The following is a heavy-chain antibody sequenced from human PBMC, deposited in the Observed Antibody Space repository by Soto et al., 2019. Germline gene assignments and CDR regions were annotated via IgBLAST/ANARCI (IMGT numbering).Heavy chain of an antibody. CDR2: IYYSGST. CDR3: ARDSGEVVVAATPFNYYYYMDV. D-gene: IGHD2-15*01. CDR1: GGSISSYY. J-gene: IGHJ6*03. V-gene: IGHV4-59*01. Sequence: PSETLSLTCTVSGGSISSYYWSWIRQPPGKGLEWIGYIYYSGSTNYNPSLKSRVTISVDTSKNQFSLKLSSVTAADTAVYYCARDSGEVVVAATPFNYYYYMDVWGKGTPVTVSS.